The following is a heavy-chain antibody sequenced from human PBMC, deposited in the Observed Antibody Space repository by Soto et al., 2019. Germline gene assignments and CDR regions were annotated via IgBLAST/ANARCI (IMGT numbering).Heavy chain of an antibody. D-gene: IGHD6-13*01. Sequence: QVQLVQSGAEVKKPGASVKVSCKASGYTFTGYYMHWVRQAPGQGLEWMGWINPNSGGTNYAQKFQGWVTMTRDTSISTAYMELSRLRSDDTAVYYCARSAVAAAGRRNDAFDIWGQGTMVTVSS. J-gene: IGHJ3*02. CDR2: INPNSGGT. CDR1: GYTFTGYY. V-gene: IGHV1-2*04. CDR3: ARSAVAAAGRRNDAFDI.